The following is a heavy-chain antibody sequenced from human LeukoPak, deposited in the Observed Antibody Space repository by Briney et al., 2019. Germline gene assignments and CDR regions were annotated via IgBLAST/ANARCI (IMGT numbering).Heavy chain of an antibody. CDR3: ARALIGYYFDY. Sequence: GGSLRLSCAASGFSFSCYRMKRVRPAPGKGLEWVSSVSNSGDYIHYADSVKGRFTISRDNSKNSLYLQMNSLRAEDTAVYYCARALIGYYFDYWGQGTLVTVSS. D-gene: IGHD2-8*01. V-gene: IGHV3-21*06. J-gene: IGHJ4*02. CDR2: VSNSGDYI. CDR1: GFSFSCYR.